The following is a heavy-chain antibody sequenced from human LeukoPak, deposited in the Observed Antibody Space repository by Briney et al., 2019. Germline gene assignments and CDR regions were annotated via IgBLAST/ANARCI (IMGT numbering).Heavy chain of an antibody. Sequence: SGGSLRLSCAASGFTFSSYAMSWVRQAPGKGLEWVSAISGSGGSTYYADSVKGRFTISRDNSKNTLYLQMNSLRAEDTAVYYCAKAHQKLGYCSGGSCSVFDYWGQGTLVTVSS. CDR1: GFTFSSYA. CDR2: ISGSGGST. D-gene: IGHD2-15*01. J-gene: IGHJ4*02. V-gene: IGHV3-23*01. CDR3: AKAHQKLGYCSGGSCSVFDY.